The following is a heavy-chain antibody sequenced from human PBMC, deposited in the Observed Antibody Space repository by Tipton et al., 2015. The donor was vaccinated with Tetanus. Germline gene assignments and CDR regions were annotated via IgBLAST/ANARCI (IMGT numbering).Heavy chain of an antibody. CDR1: GGSISSYY. CDR3: ARVGSYSGSYSFDY. Sequence: TLSLTCTVSGGSISSYYWSWIRQPPGKGLEWIGYIYYSGSTNYNPSLKSRVTISVDTSKNQFSLKLSSVTAADTAVYYCARVGSYSGSYSFDYWGQGTLVTVSS. D-gene: IGHD1-26*01. J-gene: IGHJ4*02. V-gene: IGHV4-59*01. CDR2: IYYSGST.